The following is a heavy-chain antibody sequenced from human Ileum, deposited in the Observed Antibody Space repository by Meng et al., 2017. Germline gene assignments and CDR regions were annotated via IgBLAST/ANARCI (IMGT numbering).Heavy chain of an antibody. J-gene: IGHJ4*02. CDR3: ARLSGHDAY. CDR1: GGSISSGTYY. Sequence: LRLSCTVSGGSISSGTYYWNWIRQPAGKGLEWIGRIYASGSTNYNPSFKNRVTISVDTSKNQFSLKMSSVTAADTAVYYCARLSGHDAYWGQGTLVTVSS. CDR2: IYASGST. D-gene: IGHD5-12*01. V-gene: IGHV4-61*02.